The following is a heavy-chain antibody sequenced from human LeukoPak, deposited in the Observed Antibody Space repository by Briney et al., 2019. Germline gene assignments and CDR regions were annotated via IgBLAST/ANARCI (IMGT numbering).Heavy chain of an antibody. CDR1: GFTFSSYA. D-gene: IGHD2-8*01. J-gene: IGHJ4*02. Sequence: GSLRLSCVGSGFTFSSYAMSWVRQAPGQGLEWGAASSDTGATTYDVDSVQGRFTISRDNSRSPLVLQMNSLRAEDTALYYCAKDTSIGRYCTNGVCSPFDYWGQGTLVTVSS. V-gene: IGHV3-23*01. CDR2: SSDTGATT. CDR3: AKDTSIGRYCTNGVCSPFDY.